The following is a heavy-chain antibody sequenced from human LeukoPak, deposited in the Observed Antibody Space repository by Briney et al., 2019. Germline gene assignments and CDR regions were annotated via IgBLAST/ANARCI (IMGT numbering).Heavy chain of an antibody. J-gene: IGHJ5*02. CDR3: ARDLRSSDP. V-gene: IGHV3-48*01. D-gene: IGHD1-26*01. CDR2: ISSSSSTI. Sequence: PGGSLRLSCAASGFTFSSYSMNWVRQAPGKGLEWVSYISSSSSTIYYADSVKGRFTISRDNAKNSLYLQMNSLRAEDTAVYYCARDLRSSDPWGQGTLVTVSS. CDR1: GFTFSSYS.